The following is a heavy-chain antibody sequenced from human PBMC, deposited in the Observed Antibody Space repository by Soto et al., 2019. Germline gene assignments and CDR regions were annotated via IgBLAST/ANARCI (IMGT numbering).Heavy chain of an antibody. D-gene: IGHD3-16*01. CDR1: GGSISGRNW. Sequence: SETLSLTCVVSGGSISGRNWWSWVRQAPGKGLEWIGEVNHVGGTNYNPSLKSRVTMSVDTSQNQFSLRLISVTAADTAMYFCVRIRYQLPSSVLWLDPWGQGTPVTVSS. CDR3: VRIRYQLPSSVLWLDP. V-gene: IGHV4-4*02. CDR2: VNHVGGT. J-gene: IGHJ5*02.